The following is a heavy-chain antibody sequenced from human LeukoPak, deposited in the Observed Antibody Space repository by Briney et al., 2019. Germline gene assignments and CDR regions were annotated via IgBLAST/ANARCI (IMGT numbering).Heavy chain of an antibody. Sequence: GGSLRLSCAASGFTFSNYAMSWVRQAPGKGLEWVSTIVGSGGGTYYADSVKGRFTISRDNAKNSLYLQMSSLRAEDTAVYYCARDFWSEGRDYWGQGTLVTVSS. CDR1: GFTFSNYA. CDR2: IVGSGGGT. V-gene: IGHV3-23*01. J-gene: IGHJ4*02. CDR3: ARDFWSEGRDY. D-gene: IGHD3-3*01.